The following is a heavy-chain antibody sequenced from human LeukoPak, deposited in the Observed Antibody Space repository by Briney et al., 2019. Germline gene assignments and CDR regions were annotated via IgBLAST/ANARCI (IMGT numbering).Heavy chain of an antibody. V-gene: IGHV1-69*04. J-gene: IGHJ4*02. CDR1: GGTFSSYA. CDR2: IIPILGIA. Sequence: AASVKVSCKASGGTFSSYAISWVRQAPGQGLEWMGRIIPILGIANYVQKFQGRVTITADKSASTAYMELSSLRSEDTAVYYCARGYCTNGVCAPSDYWGQGTLVTVSS. D-gene: IGHD2-8*01. CDR3: ARGYCTNGVCAPSDY.